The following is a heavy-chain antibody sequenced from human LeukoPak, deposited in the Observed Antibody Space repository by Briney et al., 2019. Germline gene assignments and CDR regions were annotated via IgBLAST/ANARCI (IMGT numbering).Heavy chain of an antibody. CDR2: LYYSGST. D-gene: IGHD4-17*01. CDR3: ASLTRYGGDYPAFDI. CDR1: GGSITTYY. J-gene: IGHJ3*02. V-gene: IGHV4-59*01. Sequence: SETLSLTCTVSGGSITTYYWSWLRQAPGKGLEWIGYLYYSGSTKYNPSLKSRVTTSVDPSKNQFSLKLSSVTDADTAVYYCASLTRYGGDYPAFDIWGQGTMVTVSP.